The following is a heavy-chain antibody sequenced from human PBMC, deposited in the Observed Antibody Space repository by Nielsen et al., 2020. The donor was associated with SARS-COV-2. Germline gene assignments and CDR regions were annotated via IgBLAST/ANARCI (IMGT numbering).Heavy chain of an antibody. D-gene: IGHD2/OR15-2a*01. Sequence: GGSLRLSCAASGFTFSSYGMHWVRQAPGKGLEWVAVIWYDGSNKYYADSVKGRFTISRDNSKNTLYLQMNSLRAVDTAVYYCARDLLYGQDYFDYWGQGTLVTVSS. CDR3: ARDLLYGQDYFDY. CDR2: IWYDGSNK. CDR1: GFTFSSYG. J-gene: IGHJ4*02. V-gene: IGHV3-33*01.